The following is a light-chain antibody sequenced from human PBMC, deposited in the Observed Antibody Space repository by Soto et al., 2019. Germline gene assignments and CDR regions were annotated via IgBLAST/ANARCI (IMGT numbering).Light chain of an antibody. J-gene: IGLJ1*01. CDR1: SSDVGGYNY. CDR3: SSYTSRSSSTYV. Sequence: QSALTQPASVSGSPGQSITISCTGTSSDVGGYNYVSWYQQHPGKAPKLMIYDVSNRPSGVSNRFSGSKSGNTASLTISGLQAEDEAHYYCSSYTSRSSSTYVFGTGTKLTVL. V-gene: IGLV2-14*01. CDR2: DVS.